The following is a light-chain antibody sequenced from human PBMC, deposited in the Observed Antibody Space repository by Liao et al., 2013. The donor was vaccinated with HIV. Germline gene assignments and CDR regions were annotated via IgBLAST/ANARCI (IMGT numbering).Light chain of an antibody. CDR2: YDS. V-gene: IGLV3-21*01. CDR3: QTWDSSTVV. J-gene: IGLJ3*02. CDR1: NIGDKS. Sequence: SYVLTQPPSVSVAPGKTARITCGGNNIGDKSVHWYQREPGQAPLLVIYYDSDRPSGIPERFSGSNSGNTATLTITGTQALDEADYYCQTWDSSTVVFGGGTKLTVL.